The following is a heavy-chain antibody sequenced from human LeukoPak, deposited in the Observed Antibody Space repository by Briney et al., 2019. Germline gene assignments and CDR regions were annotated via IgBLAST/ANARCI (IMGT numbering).Heavy chain of an antibody. Sequence: SETLSLTCAVYRGSFSGYYWSWIRQPPGKGLEWIGEINHSGSTKYNPSLKSRVTISVDTSKNQFSLKLSSVTAADTAVYYCARSRPCPLTYYGMDVWGQGTTVTVSS. CDR3: ARSRPCPLTYYGMDV. D-gene: IGHD3-9*01. V-gene: IGHV4-34*01. CDR1: RGSFSGYY. J-gene: IGHJ6*02. CDR2: INHSGST.